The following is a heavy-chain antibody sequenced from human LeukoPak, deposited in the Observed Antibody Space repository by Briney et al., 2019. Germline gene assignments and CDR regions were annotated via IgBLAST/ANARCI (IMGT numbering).Heavy chain of an antibody. Sequence: GGSLRLSCAASGFTVSSNYMSWVRQAPGKGLEWVSVIYSGGSTYYADSVKGRFTISRDNSKNTLYLQMNGLRAEDTAVYYCARAEYYYDSSGYSDYWGQGTLVTVSS. D-gene: IGHD3-22*01. CDR3: ARAEYYYDSSGYSDY. J-gene: IGHJ4*02. CDR1: GFTVSSNY. CDR2: IYSGGST. V-gene: IGHV3-66*02.